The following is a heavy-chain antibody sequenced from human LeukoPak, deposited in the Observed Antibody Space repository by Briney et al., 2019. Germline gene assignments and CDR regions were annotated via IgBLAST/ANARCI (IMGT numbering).Heavy chain of an antibody. Sequence: GGSLRLSCAASGLSFSTAWMGWVRQAPGKGLEWISYISSSSSPIYYADSVKGRFTISRDNAKNSLYLQMNSLRDEDTAVYYCARDSGLVVGALNFDYWGQGTLVTVSS. J-gene: IGHJ4*02. CDR3: ARDSGLVVGALNFDY. D-gene: IGHD1-26*01. CDR2: ISSSSSPI. CDR1: GLSFSTAW. V-gene: IGHV3-48*02.